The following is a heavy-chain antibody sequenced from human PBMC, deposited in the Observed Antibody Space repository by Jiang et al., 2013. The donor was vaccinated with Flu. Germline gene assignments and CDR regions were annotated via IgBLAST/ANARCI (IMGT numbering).Heavy chain of an antibody. CDR1: GYTFINYG. D-gene: IGHD5-12*01. CDR3: ARDHPVDKDAFDI. J-gene: IGHJ3*02. V-gene: IGHV1-18*01. Sequence: GAEVKKPGASVKVSCKASGYTFINYGISWVRQAPGQGLEWMGWISAYNGNTKYAQNFQGRVTMTTDTSTSTAFMELRSLRSDDTAVYYCARDHPVDKDAFDIWGQGTLVSVSS. CDR2: ISAYNGNT.